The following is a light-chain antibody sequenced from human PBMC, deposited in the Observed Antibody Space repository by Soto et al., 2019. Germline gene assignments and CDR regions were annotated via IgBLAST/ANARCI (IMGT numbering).Light chain of an antibody. CDR1: QSVSSN. CDR2: GAS. Sequence: EIVMPQSPATLSVSPGERATLSCRASQSVSSNLAWYQQKPGQAPRLLMYGASSRATGIPARFSGSGSGTEFTLTISSLQSEDFAVYYCQHYNNWPLTFGGGTKVDI. V-gene: IGKV3-15*01. CDR3: QHYNNWPLT. J-gene: IGKJ4*01.